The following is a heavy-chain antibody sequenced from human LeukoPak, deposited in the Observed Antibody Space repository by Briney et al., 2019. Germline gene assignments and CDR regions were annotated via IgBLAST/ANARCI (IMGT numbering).Heavy chain of an antibody. CDR3: ARDPMATIGDYFDY. CDR1: GFTFSSYS. CDR2: ISSSSSYI. J-gene: IGHJ4*02. Sequence: GGSLRLSCAASGFTFSSYSMNWVRQAPGKGLEWVSSISSSSSYIYYADSVKGRFTISRDNAKNSLYLQMNSLSAEDTAVYYCARDPMATIGDYFDYWGQGTLVTVSS. V-gene: IGHV3-21*01. D-gene: IGHD5-24*01.